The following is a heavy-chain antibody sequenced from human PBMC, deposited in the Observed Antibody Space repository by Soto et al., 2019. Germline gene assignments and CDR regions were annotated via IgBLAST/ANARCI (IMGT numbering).Heavy chain of an antibody. CDR2: ISSSSSYI. CDR3: ARDLGFGETYYYYMDV. CDR1: GFTFSSYS. D-gene: IGHD3-10*01. J-gene: IGHJ6*03. Sequence: EVQLVESGGGLVKPGGSLRLSCAASGFTFSSYSMNWVRQAPGKGLEWVSSISSSSSYIYYADSVKGRFTISRDNAKNSLYLQMNSLRAEDTAVYYCARDLGFGETYYYYMDVWGEGTTVTVSS. V-gene: IGHV3-21*01.